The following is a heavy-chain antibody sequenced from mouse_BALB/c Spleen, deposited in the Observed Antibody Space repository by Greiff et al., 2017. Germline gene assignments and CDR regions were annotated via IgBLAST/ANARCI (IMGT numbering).Heavy chain of an antibody. CDR2: IAPGSGST. Sequence: DLVKPGASVKLSCKASGYTFTSYWINWIKQRPGQGLEWIGRIAPGSGSTYYNEMLKGKATLTVDTSSSTAYIQLSSLSSEDSAVYFCARGGGYDYWGQGTTLTVSS. J-gene: IGHJ2*01. D-gene: IGHD2-2*01. CDR3: ARGGGYDY. V-gene: IGHV1S41*01. CDR1: GYTFTSYW.